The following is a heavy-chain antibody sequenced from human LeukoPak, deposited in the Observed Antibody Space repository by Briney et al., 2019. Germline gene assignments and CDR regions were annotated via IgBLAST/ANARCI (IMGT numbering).Heavy chain of an antibody. D-gene: IGHD3-16*02. CDR3: ARRKYDYVWGSYRYYFDY. CDR2: IIPILGIA. CDR1: GGTFSSYA. J-gene: IGHJ4*02. Sequence: SVKVSCKASGGTFSSYAIRWVRQAPGQALEWMGRIIPILGIANYAQKFQGRVTITADKSTSTAYMELSSLRSEDTAVYYCARRKYDYVWGSYRYYFDYWGQGTLVTVSS. V-gene: IGHV1-69*04.